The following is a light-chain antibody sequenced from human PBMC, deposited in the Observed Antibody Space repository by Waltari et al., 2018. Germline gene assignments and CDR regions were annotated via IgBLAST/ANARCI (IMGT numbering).Light chain of an antibody. Sequence: SYVLTQPPSVSVAPGKTARITWGGTDIGSKRVPWYQQKPGQAPVLVVYDDSDRPSGITERFSGSNSGNTATLTISRVEAGDEADYYCQVWDSSSDHRGVVFGGGTKLTVL. J-gene: IGLJ2*01. CDR2: DDS. CDR3: QVWDSSSDHRGVV. V-gene: IGLV3-21*03. CDR1: DIGSKR.